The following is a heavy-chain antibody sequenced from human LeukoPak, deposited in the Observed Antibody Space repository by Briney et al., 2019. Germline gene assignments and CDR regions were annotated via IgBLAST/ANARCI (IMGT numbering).Heavy chain of an antibody. CDR1: GFTFSSYE. CDR2: ISSSGSTI. V-gene: IGHV3-48*03. CDR3: ARDGLHTAHFDY. J-gene: IGHJ4*02. Sequence: GGSLRLSCAASGFTFSSYEMNWVRQAPGKGLEWVSYISSSGSTIYYADSVKGRFTISRDNAKNSLYLQMDSLRAEDTAVYYCARDGLHTAHFDYWGQGTLVTVSS. D-gene: IGHD5-18*01.